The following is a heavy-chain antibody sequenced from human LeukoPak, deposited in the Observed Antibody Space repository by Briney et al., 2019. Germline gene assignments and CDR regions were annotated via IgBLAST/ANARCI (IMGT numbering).Heavy chain of an antibody. V-gene: IGHV4-59*01. D-gene: IGHD4-17*01. CDR3: ARGATVSPYYYYYGMDV. Sequence: SETQSLTCTVSGGSISSYYWSWIRQPPGKGLEWIGYIYYSGSTNYNPSLKSRVTISVDTSKNQFSLKLSSVTAADTAVYYCARGATVSPYYYYYGMDVWGQGTTVTVSS. CDR1: GGSISSYY. J-gene: IGHJ6*02. CDR2: IYYSGST.